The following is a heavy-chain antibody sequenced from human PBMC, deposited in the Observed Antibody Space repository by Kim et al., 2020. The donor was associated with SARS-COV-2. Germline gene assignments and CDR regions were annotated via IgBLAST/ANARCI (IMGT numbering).Heavy chain of an antibody. CDR2: ISGYKGNT. V-gene: IGHV1-18*01. J-gene: IGHJ4*02. Sequence: ASVKVSCKASGYSFTNYGLSWVRQAPGQGLEWMGWISGYKGNTDYAQKLQGRITLTADTSTSTAYMDLRSLRSDDTAVYYCARDFKAAYGCNSGYFDLWGPGTLVTVSS. D-gene: IGHD4-17*01. CDR3: ARDFKAAYGCNSGYFDL. CDR1: GYSFTNYG.